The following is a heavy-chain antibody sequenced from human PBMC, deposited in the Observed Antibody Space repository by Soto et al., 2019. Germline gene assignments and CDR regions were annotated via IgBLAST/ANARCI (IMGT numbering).Heavy chain of an antibody. CDR1: GDSFISFPIC. V-gene: IGHV4-31*03. CDR2: IYYSGSA. J-gene: IGHJ4*02. CDR3: ARGPLVDTTRVHYYFDY. D-gene: IGHD5-18*01. Sequence: SETLSLTCTVSGDSFISFPICWSWIRHHPGKGLEWLGHIYYSGSAYYNPSLKSRVSISADRSKNQFSLHLSSLTAADTAVYHCARGPLVDTTRVHYYFDYWGPGALVTVSS.